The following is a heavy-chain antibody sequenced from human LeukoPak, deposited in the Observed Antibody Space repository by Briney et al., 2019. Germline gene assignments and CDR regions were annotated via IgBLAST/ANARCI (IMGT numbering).Heavy chain of an antibody. CDR1: GGSLSGYY. V-gene: IGHV4-34*01. J-gene: IGHJ4*02. CDR2: IHPSGRP. CDR3: ARQHYDFWSGYSAYFDY. D-gene: IGHD3-3*01. Sequence: SETLSLTCGVYGGSLSGYYWTWIRQPPGKGLEWIGEIHPSGRPYYNPSLKSRVTISVDTSKNQFSLKLSSVTAADTAVYYCARQHYDFWSGYSAYFDYWGQGTLVTVSS.